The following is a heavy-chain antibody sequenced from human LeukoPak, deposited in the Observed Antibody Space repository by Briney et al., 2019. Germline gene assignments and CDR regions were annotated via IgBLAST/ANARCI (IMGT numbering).Heavy chain of an antibody. CDR1: GGTFSSHA. V-gene: IGHV1-69*04. D-gene: IGHD5-18*01. Sequence: GSSVKVSCKASGGTFSSHAISWVRQAPGQGLEWMGRITPITGIPNYAQKFQGRVTITADRSRSEGYMELRSLRSEDTAVYFCARDGHTDMVDALDIWGQGTMVTVSS. J-gene: IGHJ3*02. CDR2: ITPITGIP. CDR3: ARDGHTDMVDALDI.